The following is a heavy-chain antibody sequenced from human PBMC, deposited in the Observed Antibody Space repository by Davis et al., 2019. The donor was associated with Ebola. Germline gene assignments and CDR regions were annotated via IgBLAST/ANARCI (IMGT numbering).Heavy chain of an antibody. V-gene: IGHV4-4*07. CDR2: LHPFGTT. D-gene: IGHD6-25*01. J-gene: IGHJ5*02. Sequence: PSETLSLTCSVSSDPMRDSFWSWIRLPAGGGLEWIGRLHPFGTTSSNPSLRSRVTMSLDTSKKQFYLRLTSVTAADTAVYYCAKGAGPPWFDPWGQGILITVSS. CDR1: SDPMRDSF. CDR3: AKGAGPPWFDP.